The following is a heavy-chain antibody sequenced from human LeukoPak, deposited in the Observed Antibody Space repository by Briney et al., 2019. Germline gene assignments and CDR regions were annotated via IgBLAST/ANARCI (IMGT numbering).Heavy chain of an antibody. D-gene: IGHD3-22*01. V-gene: IGHV4-34*01. J-gene: IGHJ4*02. CDR1: GGSFSGYY. CDR2: INHSGST. CDR3: ARGPGYYDSSGYYSAVSVY. Sequence: PSETLSLTCAVYGGSFSGYYWSWIRQPPGKGLEWIGEINHSGSTNYNPSLKSRVTISVDTSKNQFSLKLSSVTAADTAVYYCARGPGYYDSSGYYSAVSVYWGQGTPVTVSS.